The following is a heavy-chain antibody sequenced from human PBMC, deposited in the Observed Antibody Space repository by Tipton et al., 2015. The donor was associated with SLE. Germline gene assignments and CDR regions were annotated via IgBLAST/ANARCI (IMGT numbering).Heavy chain of an antibody. D-gene: IGHD3-9*01. CDR2: ISYDGSNK. J-gene: IGHJ4*02. Sequence: SLRLSCAASGFTFSSYGMHWVRQAPGKGLEWVAVISYDGSNKYYADSVKGRFTISRDNSKNTLYLQMNSLRAEDTAVYYCAREAYYDISDGYFDYWGQGTLVTVSS. V-gene: IGHV3-30*19. CDR1: GFTFSSYG. CDR3: AREAYYDISDGYFDY.